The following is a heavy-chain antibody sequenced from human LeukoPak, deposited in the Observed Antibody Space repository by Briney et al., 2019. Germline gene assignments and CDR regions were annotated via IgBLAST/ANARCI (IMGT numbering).Heavy chain of an antibody. J-gene: IGHJ4*02. CDR2: IYTSGST. D-gene: IGHD3-3*01. V-gene: IGHV4-61*02. CDR3: ARGTWRYYFDY. Sequence: PSQTLSLTCTVSGGSISSGSYYWSWIRQPAGKGLEWIGRIYTSGSTNYNPSLKSRVTISVDTSKNQFSLKLSSVTAADTGVYYCARGTWRYYFDYWGQGTLVTVSS. CDR1: GGSISSGSYY.